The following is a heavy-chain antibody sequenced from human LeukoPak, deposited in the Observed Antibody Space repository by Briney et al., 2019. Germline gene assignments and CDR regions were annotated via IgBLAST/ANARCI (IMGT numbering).Heavy chain of an antibody. V-gene: IGHV1-8*02. J-gene: IGHJ4*02. CDR1: GYTFTSYD. CDR2: MNANSGNT. D-gene: IGHD1-26*01. CDR3: AKVRSGDYYGSGFDY. Sequence: ASVKVSCKASGYTFTSYDINWVRQATGQGLEWMGWMNANSGNTGYAQKFQGRVTITRITSISTAYMELSSLRSEDTAVYYCAKVRSGDYYGSGFDYWGQGTLVTVSS.